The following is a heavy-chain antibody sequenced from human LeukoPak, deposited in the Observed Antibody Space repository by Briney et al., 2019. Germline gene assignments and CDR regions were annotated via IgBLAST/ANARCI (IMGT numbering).Heavy chain of an antibody. J-gene: IGHJ6*03. CDR3: ARVGGSSSVPHYYYYYMDV. CDR1: GGSISSYY. Sequence: SETLSLTCTVSGGSISSYYWSWIRQPAGKGLEWIGRIYTSGSTNYNPSLKSRVTMSVDTSKNQFSLKLSSVTAADTAVYYCARVGGSSSVPHYYYYYMDVWGKGTTVTVSS. CDR2: IYTSGST. D-gene: IGHD6-6*01. V-gene: IGHV4-4*07.